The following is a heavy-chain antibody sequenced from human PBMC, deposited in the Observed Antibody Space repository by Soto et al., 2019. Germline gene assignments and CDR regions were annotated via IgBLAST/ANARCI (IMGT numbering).Heavy chain of an antibody. CDR2: IDSGGST. J-gene: IGHJ6*02. CDR1: GFTVSSNY. Sequence: PGGSLRLSCAASGFTVSSNYMSWVRQAPGKGLEGVSVIDSGGSTYYADSVKGRLTISRDNSKNTLYLQMNSLRPEDTAVYYCASTDVLLWFGEFQPQNYYYGMDVWGQGTTVTVSS. D-gene: IGHD3-10*01. CDR3: ASTDVLLWFGEFQPQNYYYGMDV. V-gene: IGHV3-66*01.